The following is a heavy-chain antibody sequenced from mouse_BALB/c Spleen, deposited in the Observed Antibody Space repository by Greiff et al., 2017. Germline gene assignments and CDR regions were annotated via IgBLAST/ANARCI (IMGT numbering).Heavy chain of an antibody. J-gene: IGHJ2*01. CDR1: GYTFTSYV. CDR2: INPYNDGT. V-gene: IGHV1-14*01. CDR3: ARGGNGYPYYFDY. D-gene: IGHD2-2*01. Sequence: VQLQQSGPELVKPGASVKMSCKASGYTFTSYVMHWVKQKPGQGLEWIGYINPYNDGTKYNEKFKGKATLTSDKSSSTAYMELSSLTSEDSAVYYCARGGNGYPYYFDYWGQGTTLTVSS.